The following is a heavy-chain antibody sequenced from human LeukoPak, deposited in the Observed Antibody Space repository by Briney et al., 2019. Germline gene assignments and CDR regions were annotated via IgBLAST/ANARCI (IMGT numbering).Heavy chain of an antibody. Sequence: PSETLSLTCAVYGGSFSGYYWSWIRQPPGKGLEWIGEINHSGSTNYNPSLKSRVTISVDTSKNQFSLKLSSVTAADTAVYYCARLHYSGNYGYYYYYMDVWGKGTTVTISS. V-gene: IGHV4-34*01. CDR1: GGSFSGYY. J-gene: IGHJ6*03. CDR3: ARLHYSGNYGYYYYYMDV. CDR2: INHSGST. D-gene: IGHD4-23*01.